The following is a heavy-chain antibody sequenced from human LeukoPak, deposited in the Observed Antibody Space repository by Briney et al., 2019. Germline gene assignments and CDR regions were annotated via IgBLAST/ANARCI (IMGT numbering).Heavy chain of an antibody. CDR2: IYSSGST. V-gene: IGHV4-4*09. CDR1: GGSISSYY. J-gene: IGHJ6*03. Sequence: SETLSLTCTVSGGSISSYYWSWIRQPPGKGLEWIGYIYSSGSTNYNPSLNSRVTISVDTSKNQVSLKLTSVTAADTAVYYCASTTTTYYSYFYYYMGVWGKGTTVTVSS. CDR3: ASTTTTYYSYFYYYMGV. D-gene: IGHD4-17*01.